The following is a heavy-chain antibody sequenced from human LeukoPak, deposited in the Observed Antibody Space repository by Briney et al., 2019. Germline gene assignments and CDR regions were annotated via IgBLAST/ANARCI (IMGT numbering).Heavy chain of an antibody. D-gene: IGHD3-22*01. CDR2: IWFDGIRK. V-gene: IGHV3-33*01. CDR1: GVTFSNYG. Sequence: GGSLRLSCAAFGVTFSNYGMHWVRQVPGKGLEWVAAIWFDGIRKYYADSVKGRLTISRDNSKNTLYLQMNSLRAEDTGVYYCARDLEDSSPFGAFDMWGQGTMVTVSS. J-gene: IGHJ3*02. CDR3: ARDLEDSSPFGAFDM.